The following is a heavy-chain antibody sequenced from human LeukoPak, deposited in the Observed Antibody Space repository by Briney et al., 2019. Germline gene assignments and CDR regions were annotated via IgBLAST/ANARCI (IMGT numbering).Heavy chain of an antibody. Sequence: GGSLRLSCAASGFTFSSYEMNWVRQAPGKGLEWVSYISSSGSTIYYADSVKGRFTISRDNAKNSLYLQMNSLRAEDTAVYCCARAVGRSSSWSPIPGGDFDYWGQGTLVTVSS. V-gene: IGHV3-48*03. D-gene: IGHD6-13*01. CDR1: GFTFSSYE. CDR3: ARAVGRSSSWSPIPGGDFDY. CDR2: ISSSGSTI. J-gene: IGHJ4*02.